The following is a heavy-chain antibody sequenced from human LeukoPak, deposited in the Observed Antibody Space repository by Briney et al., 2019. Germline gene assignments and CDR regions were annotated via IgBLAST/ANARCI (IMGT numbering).Heavy chain of an antibody. Sequence: PGGSLRLSCAASGFTFSSYAMHWVRQAPGKGLEWVAVISYDGSNKYYADSVKGRFTISRDNSKNTLYLQMNSLRAEDTAVYYCAREEYSSGWTLDYWGQGTLVTVSS. V-gene: IGHV3-30*04. CDR3: AREEYSSGWTLDY. CDR1: GFTFSSYA. CDR2: ISYDGSNK. J-gene: IGHJ4*02. D-gene: IGHD6-19*01.